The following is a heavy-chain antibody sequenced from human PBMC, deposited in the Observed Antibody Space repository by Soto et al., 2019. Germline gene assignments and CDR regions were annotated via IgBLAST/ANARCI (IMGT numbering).Heavy chain of an antibody. CDR3: AKDQTVVVAATHYYYYGMDV. J-gene: IGHJ6*02. D-gene: IGHD2-15*01. CDR1: GFTFSSYG. CDR2: ISYDGSNK. Sequence: GGSLRLSCAASGFTFSSYGMHWVRQAPGKGLEWVAVISYDGSNKYYADSVKGRFTISRDNSKNTLYLQMNSLRAEDTAVYYCAKDQTVVVAATHYYYYGMDVWGQGTTVTVSS. V-gene: IGHV3-30*18.